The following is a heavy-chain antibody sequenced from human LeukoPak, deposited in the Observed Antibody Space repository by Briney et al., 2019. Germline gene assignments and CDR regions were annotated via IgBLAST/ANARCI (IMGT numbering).Heavy chain of an antibody. V-gene: IGHV3-30*02. CDR2: IRYDGSNK. Sequence: GGSLRLSCAASGFTFSTYAMSWVRQIPGKGLEWVTFIRYDGSNKYYADSVKGRFTISRDNSKNTLYLQMNSLRAEDTAVYYCARDRESYYCSSTNCYLHYWGQGTLVTVSS. CDR1: GFTFSTYA. J-gene: IGHJ4*02. CDR3: ARDRESYYCSSTNCYLHY. D-gene: IGHD2-2*01.